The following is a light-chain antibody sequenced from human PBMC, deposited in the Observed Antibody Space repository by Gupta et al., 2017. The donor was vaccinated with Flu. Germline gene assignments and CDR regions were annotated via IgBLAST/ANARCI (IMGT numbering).Light chain of an antibody. V-gene: IGKV1-27*01. CDR3: QKYCGAPFT. CDR2: GAS. Sequence: GQRVTNTCRASQAIDSELAWYQQKPGEVPKLLIYGASILHSGVPSRFSGSQSEADYTLTISNLQPEDIATYFCQKYCGAPFTFGGGTKVEIK. J-gene: IGKJ4*01. CDR1: QAIDSE.